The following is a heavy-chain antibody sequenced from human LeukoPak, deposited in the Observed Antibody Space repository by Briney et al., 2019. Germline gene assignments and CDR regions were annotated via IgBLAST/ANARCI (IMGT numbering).Heavy chain of an antibody. D-gene: IGHD3-10*01. J-gene: IGHJ6*02. CDR3: ALLWFGDGYYYYGMDV. CDR1: GFTFSSYG. CDR2: IWYDGRNK. V-gene: IGHV3-33*01. Sequence: GRSLRLSCVASGFTFSSYGMHWVRQAPGKGLEWVAVIWYDGRNKYYGDSVRGRFTISRDNSKNTLYLQMNSLRAEDTAVYYCALLWFGDGYYYYGMDVWGQGTTVTVSS.